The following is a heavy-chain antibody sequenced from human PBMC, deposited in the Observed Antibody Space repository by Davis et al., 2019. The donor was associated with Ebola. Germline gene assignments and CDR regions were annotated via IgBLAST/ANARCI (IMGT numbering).Heavy chain of an antibody. D-gene: IGHD5-12*01. V-gene: IGHV3-13*01. Sequence: GESLKISCAASGFTFSSYDMHWVRQATGKGLEWVSAIGTAGDTYYPGSVKGRFPISRENAKNSLYLQMNSLRAGDTAVYYCTWGGYDNAYYYYGMDVWGQGTTVTVSS. CDR2: IGTAGDT. J-gene: IGHJ6*02. CDR1: GFTFSSYD. CDR3: TWGGYDNAYYYYGMDV.